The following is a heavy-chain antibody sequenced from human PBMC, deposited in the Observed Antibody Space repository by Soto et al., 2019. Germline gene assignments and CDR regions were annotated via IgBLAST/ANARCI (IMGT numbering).Heavy chain of an antibody. J-gene: IGHJ6*02. Sequence: VQLVESGGGEVQPGRSLRLSCAASGFKYTDFALHWVRQAPGKGLEWVAIISYAVSYLYYKNSVKRRFVISRDNPKKTLDLEMNSLRPEDTAVYFCARRAWDSYYAIDVWGQGTTVTVFS. CDR1: GFKYTDFA. CDR3: ARRAWDSYYAIDV. CDR2: ISYAVSYL. V-gene: IGHV3-30*09. D-gene: IGHD3-22*01.